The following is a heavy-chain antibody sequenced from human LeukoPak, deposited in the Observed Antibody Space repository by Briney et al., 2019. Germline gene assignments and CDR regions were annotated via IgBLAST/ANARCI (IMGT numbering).Heavy chain of an antibody. Sequence: SETLSLTCTVSGGSISSSSYYWGWIRQPPGKGLEWIGSIYYDGSTYYNPSLKSRVTISVDTSKNQFSLKLSSVTAADTAVYYCARVGLIVMVKAYAFDIWGQGTMVTVSS. CDR1: GGSISSSSYY. D-gene: IGHD2-15*01. CDR2: IYYDGST. CDR3: ARVGLIVMVKAYAFDI. V-gene: IGHV4-39*01. J-gene: IGHJ3*02.